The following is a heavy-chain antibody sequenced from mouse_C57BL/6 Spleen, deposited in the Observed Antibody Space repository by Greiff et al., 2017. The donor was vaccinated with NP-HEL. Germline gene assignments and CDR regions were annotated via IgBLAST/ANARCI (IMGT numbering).Heavy chain of an antibody. CDR2: ISSGSSTI. CDR3: ARVGCLLPHAMDY. V-gene: IGHV5-17*01. J-gene: IGHJ4*01. Sequence: EVQLVESGGGLVKPGGSLKLSCAASGFTFSDYGMHWVRQAPEKGLEWVAYISSGSSTIYYADTAKGRFTISRDKAKNTQFLQMTSLRSEDTAIYYCARVGCLLPHAMDYWGQGTSVTVSS. D-gene: IGHD2-3*01. CDR1: GFTFSDYG.